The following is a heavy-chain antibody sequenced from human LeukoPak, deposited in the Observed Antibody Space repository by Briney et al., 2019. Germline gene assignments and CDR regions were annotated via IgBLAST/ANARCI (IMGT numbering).Heavy chain of an antibody. J-gene: IGHJ4*02. CDR2: IYSAGRT. CDR3: AKGSYYDSSGSFYFDY. Sequence: PGGSLRLSCAASGFTVYNNFMQWVRQAPGKGLESVSLIYSAGRTYYRDSVRGRFTISRDNSKNTLYLQMNNLRVEDTAVYYCAKGSYYDSSGSFYFDYWGQGTLVTVSS. D-gene: IGHD3-22*01. CDR1: GFTVYNNF. V-gene: IGHV3-53*01.